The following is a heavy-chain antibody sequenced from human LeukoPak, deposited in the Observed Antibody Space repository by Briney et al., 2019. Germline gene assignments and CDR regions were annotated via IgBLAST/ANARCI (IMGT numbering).Heavy chain of an antibody. V-gene: IGHV3-53*01. CDR2: IHSGGST. D-gene: IGHD1-20*01. CDR1: GFTVSSNY. CDR3: ARVSLTGTREYFDY. J-gene: IGHJ4*02. Sequence: PGGSLRLSCAASGFTVSSNYMSWVRQAPGKGLEWVSVIHSGGSTYYADSVKGRFTISRDNSKNTLYLQMNSLRDEDTAVYYCARVSLTGTREYFDYWGQGTLVTVSS.